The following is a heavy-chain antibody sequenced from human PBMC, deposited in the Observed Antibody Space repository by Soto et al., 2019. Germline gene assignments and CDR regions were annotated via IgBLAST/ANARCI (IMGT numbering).Heavy chain of an antibody. Sequence: QVQLQESGPGLVKPSQTLSLTCTVSGDSISSNNNYWSWIRQPPGEGLEWIGFISYSGTTSYSPSLKGRVANSTGPAKEPFPLSLSSVTAADTAVYYCARGRGYSYGLDPWGQGTLVTVSS. D-gene: IGHD5-18*01. CDR1: GDSISSNNNY. CDR2: ISYSGTT. J-gene: IGHJ5*02. V-gene: IGHV4-30-4*01. CDR3: ARGRGYSYGLDP.